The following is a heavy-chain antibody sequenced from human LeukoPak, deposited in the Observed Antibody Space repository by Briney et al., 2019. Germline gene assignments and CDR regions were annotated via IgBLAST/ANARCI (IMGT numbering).Heavy chain of an antibody. Sequence: ASVKFSCKASGYTFTGYYMHWVRQAPGQGLEWMGRIIPNTGGTNYAQRFQGRVTMTRDTSISTAYMELSRLRSDDTAVYYCARDFRGFYDAFDIWGQGTMVTVSS. CDR3: ARDFRGFYDAFDI. V-gene: IGHV1-2*06. D-gene: IGHD2/OR15-2a*01. CDR2: IIPNTGGT. J-gene: IGHJ3*02. CDR1: GYTFTGYY.